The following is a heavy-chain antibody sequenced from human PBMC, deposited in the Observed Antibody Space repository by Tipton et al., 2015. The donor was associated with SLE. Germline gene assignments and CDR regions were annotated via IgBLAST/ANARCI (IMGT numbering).Heavy chain of an antibody. V-gene: IGHV1-18*01. D-gene: IGHD2-2*01. CDR1: GYTFISFG. CDR3: ARVGAYCTSSNCHDY. Sequence: QSGAEVKKPGASVKVSCKASGYTFISFGISWVRQAPVPGLEWMGWISAYNGNADYAQKVQGRVTMTTDTSTSIGYMEMRSLRTDDTAVYYCARVGAYCTSSNCHDYWGQGTLVTVSS. CDR2: ISAYNGNA. J-gene: IGHJ4*02.